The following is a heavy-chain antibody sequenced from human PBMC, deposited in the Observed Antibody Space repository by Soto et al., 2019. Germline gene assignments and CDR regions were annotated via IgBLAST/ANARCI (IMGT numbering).Heavy chain of an antibody. CDR2: INPSGGST. V-gene: IGHV1-46*01. J-gene: IGHJ4*02. CDR1: GYTFTSYY. D-gene: IGHD6-13*01. CDR3: AREYSSSWYGITYYFDY. Sequence: SVKVSCKASGYTFTSYYMHWVRQAPGQGLEWMGIINPSGGSTSYAQKFQGRVTMTRDTSTSTVYMKLSSLRSEDTAVYYCAREYSSSWYGITYYFDYWGQGTLVTVSS.